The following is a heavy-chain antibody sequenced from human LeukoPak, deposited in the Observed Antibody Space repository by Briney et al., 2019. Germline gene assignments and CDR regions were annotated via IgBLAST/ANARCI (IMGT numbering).Heavy chain of an antibody. CDR2: IYYSGST. Sequence: SQTLSLTCTVSGGSISSGGYYWSWLRQHPGKGLEWIGYIYYSGSTYYNPSLKSRVTISVDTSKNQFSLKLSSVTAADTAVYYCARSSSGSFDYWGQGTLVTVSS. V-gene: IGHV4-31*03. CDR1: GGSISSGGYY. D-gene: IGHD3-22*01. CDR3: ARSSSGSFDY. J-gene: IGHJ4*02.